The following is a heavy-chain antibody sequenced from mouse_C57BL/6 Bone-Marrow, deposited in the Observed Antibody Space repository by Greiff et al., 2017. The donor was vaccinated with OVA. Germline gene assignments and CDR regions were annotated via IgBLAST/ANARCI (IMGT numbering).Heavy chain of an antibody. CDR2: IYPGNSDT. CDR1: GYTFTSYW. V-gene: IGHV1-5*01. CDR3: TKSNYVRDYFDY. D-gene: IGHD2-5*01. Sequence: VQLQQSGTVLARPGASVKMSCKTSGYTFTSYWMHWVKQRPGQGLEWIGAIYPGNSDTSYNQKFQGKAKLTAVTSASTAYMELSSLTNEDSAVYYCTKSNYVRDYFDYWGQGTTLTVSS. J-gene: IGHJ2*01.